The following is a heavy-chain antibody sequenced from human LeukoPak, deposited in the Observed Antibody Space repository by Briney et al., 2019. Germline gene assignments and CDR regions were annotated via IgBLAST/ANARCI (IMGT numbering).Heavy chain of an antibody. J-gene: IGHJ4*02. CDR2: ISSSSSYI. CDR3: ARGPRGWEPQYYFGY. V-gene: IGHV3-21*01. CDR1: GFTFSSYS. Sequence: PGGSLRLSCAASGFTFSSYSMNWVRQAPGKGLEWVSSISSSSSYIYYADSVKGRFTISRDNAKNSLYLQMNSLRAEDTAVYYCARGPRGWEPQYYFGYWGQGTLVTVSS. D-gene: IGHD1-26*01.